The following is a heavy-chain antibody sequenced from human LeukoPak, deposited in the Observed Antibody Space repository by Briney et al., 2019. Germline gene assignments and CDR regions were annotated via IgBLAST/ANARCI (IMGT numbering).Heavy chain of an antibody. D-gene: IGHD2-8*01. V-gene: IGHV3-23*01. CDR2: FSGSGGTT. CDR1: GFTFSSYA. CDR3: ANGNRCTSPNCLGYYYFYMDV. Sequence: YPGGSLRLSCAASGFTFSSYAMNWVRQAPGSGLEWVSGFSGSGGTTYYADSVKGRFTISRDNSKNTLYLQMNSLRAEDTDVYYCANGNRCTSPNCLGYYYFYMDVWGKGTTVTVSS. J-gene: IGHJ6*03.